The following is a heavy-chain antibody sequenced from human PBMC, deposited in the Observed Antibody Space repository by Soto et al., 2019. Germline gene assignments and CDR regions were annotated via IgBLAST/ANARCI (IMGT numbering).Heavy chain of an antibody. Sequence: PFETLSLTCTVSGDSISSSNSHWGWTRQPPGKGLEYIGSVYYGGAIFYSGNIYYNPSLKSRVTISVDTSKNQFSLRLSSVTAADTGVYYCVRYDRINMKPYSPEGFHIWGQGTMVTVSS. D-gene: IGHD3-3*02. CDR3: VRYDRINMKPYSPEGFHI. CDR1: GDSISSSNSH. V-gene: IGHV4-39*01. J-gene: IGHJ3*02. CDR2: VYYGGAIFYSGNI.